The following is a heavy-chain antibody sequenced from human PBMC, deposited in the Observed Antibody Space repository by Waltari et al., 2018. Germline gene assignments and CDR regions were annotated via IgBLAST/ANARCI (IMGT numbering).Heavy chain of an antibody. Sequence: QVQLQASGPGLVKPSGTLSLRSAVSGDSLTSSSWWNWVRQSPGKGLEWIGQIHRSGITTPNPSLESRVTVSMDASNLRFSLRLTSATATDTAIYYCARDRGGGLFLDSWGQGTLVTVSP. V-gene: IGHV4-4*02. CDR3: ARDRGGGLFLDS. D-gene: IGHD2-15*01. CDR1: GDSLTSSSW. J-gene: IGHJ4*02. CDR2: IHRSGIT.